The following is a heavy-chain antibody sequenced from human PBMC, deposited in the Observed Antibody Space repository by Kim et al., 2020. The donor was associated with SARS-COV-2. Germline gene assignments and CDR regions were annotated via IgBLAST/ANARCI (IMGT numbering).Heavy chain of an antibody. V-gene: IGHV3-66*01. CDR1: GFTVSSNY. CDR2: IYSGGST. D-gene: IGHD3-10*01. J-gene: IGHJ3*02. Sequence: GGSLRLSCAASGFTVSSNYMSWVRQAPGKGLEWVSVIYSGGSTYYADSVKGRFTISRDNSKNTLYLQMNSLRAEDTAVYYCAREMLLDYYAFDAFDIWGQGTMVTVSS. CDR3: AREMLLDYYAFDAFDI.